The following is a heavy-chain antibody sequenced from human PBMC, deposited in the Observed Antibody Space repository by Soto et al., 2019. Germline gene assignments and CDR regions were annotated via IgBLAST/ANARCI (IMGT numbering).Heavy chain of an antibody. CDR1: GFTFSSYA. Sequence: GGALRLSCAASGFTFSSYAMSWVRQAPGKGLEWVSAVSGSGGSTYYADSVKGRFTISRDNSKNTLYLRMNSLRAEDTAVYYCAKAGVYGDLSFFDYWGQGALVTVSS. CDR2: VSGSGGST. CDR3: AKAGVYGDLSFFDY. D-gene: IGHD4-17*01. V-gene: IGHV3-23*01. J-gene: IGHJ4*02.